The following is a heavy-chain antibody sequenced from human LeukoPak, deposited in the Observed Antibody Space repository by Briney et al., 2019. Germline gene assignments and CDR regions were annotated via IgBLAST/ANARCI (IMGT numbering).Heavy chain of an antibody. CDR1: GFTFSSYA. Sequence: GGSLRLSCAASGFTFSSYAMHWVRQAPGKGLEYVSAISSNGGSTYYANSVKGRFTISRDNSKNTLYLQMGSLRAEDMAVYYCARVGATNDVYDYWGQGTLVTVSS. CDR2: ISSNGGST. CDR3: ARVGATNDVYDY. V-gene: IGHV3-64*01. D-gene: IGHD1-26*01. J-gene: IGHJ4*02.